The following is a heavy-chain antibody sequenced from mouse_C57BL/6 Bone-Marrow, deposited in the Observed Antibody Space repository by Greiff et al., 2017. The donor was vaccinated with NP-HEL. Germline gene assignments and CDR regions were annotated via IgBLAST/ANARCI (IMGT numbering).Heavy chain of an antibody. J-gene: IGHJ2*01. D-gene: IGHD3-2*02. CDR3: ARSGQLRLQGY. Sequence: QVQLQQSGAELARPGASVKLSCKASGYTFTSYGISWVKQRTGQGLEWIGEIYPRSGTTYYNEKFKGKATLTADKSSSTAYMELRSLTSEDSAVYFCARSGQLRLQGYWGQGTTLTVSS. V-gene: IGHV1-81*01. CDR1: GYTFTSYG. CDR2: IYPRSGTT.